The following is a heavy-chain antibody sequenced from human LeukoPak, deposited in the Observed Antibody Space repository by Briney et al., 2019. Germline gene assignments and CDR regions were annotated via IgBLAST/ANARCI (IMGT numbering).Heavy chain of an antibody. D-gene: IGHD3-10*01. Sequence: ASVKVSCKASGYTFTGYYMHWVRQAPGQGLEWMGWINPNSGGTNYAQKFQGRATMTRDTSISTAYMELSRLRSDDTAVYYCARVSMVRGVTLGYWGQGTLVTVSS. J-gene: IGHJ4*02. CDR1: GYTFTGYY. CDR3: ARVSMVRGVTLGY. V-gene: IGHV1-2*02. CDR2: INPNSGGT.